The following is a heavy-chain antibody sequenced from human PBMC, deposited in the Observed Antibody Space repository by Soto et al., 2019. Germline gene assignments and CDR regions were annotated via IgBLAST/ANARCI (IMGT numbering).Heavy chain of an antibody. D-gene: IGHD4-17*01. CDR2: IYHSGST. V-gene: IGHV4-30-2*01. CDR3: ATETTARSGRRDYYFDY. Sequence: QLQLQESGSGLVKPSQTLSLTCAVSGGSISSGGYSWSWIRQPPGKGLEWIGYIYHSGSTYYNPSLTSRVTISVDWSKNQFSLKLSSVTAADTAVYYFATETTARSGRRDYYFDYWGQGTLVTVSS. CDR1: GGSISSGGYS. J-gene: IGHJ4*02.